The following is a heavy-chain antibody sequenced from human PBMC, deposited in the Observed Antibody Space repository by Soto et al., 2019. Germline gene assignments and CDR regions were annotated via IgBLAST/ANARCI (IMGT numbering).Heavy chain of an antibody. CDR1: GFALSGYA. V-gene: IGHV1-3*01. Sequence: QVQLIQSGAAVKKPGASVKVSCTASGFALSGYALHWVRQVPGQRLEWMGWFNPDTGNTKVSQRLQGRVTLTKDTSATTFYMEMRSLPSEDTAIYYCARDATVSWQNWFDPWGQGTLVTVSS. D-gene: IGHD2-15*01. CDR3: ARDATVSWQNWFDP. J-gene: IGHJ5*02. CDR2: FNPDTGNT.